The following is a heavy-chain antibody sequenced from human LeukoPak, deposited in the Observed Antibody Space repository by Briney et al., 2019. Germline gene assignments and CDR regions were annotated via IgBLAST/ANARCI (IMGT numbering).Heavy chain of an antibody. D-gene: IGHD2-8*02. V-gene: IGHV3-7*01. CDR3: VKDAGTA. Sequence: PGGSLRLSCAASGFRFTTYWMHWVRQAPGKGLECVANIKKDGSEKYYINSVKGRFTISRDNAKNSLYLQMNSLRAEDTALYYCVKDAGTAWGQGTLVTVSS. CDR1: GFRFTTYW. CDR2: IKKDGSEK. J-gene: IGHJ5*02.